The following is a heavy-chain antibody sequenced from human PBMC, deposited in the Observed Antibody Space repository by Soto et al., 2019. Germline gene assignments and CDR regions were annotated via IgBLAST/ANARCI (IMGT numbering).Heavy chain of an antibody. Sequence: GGSLRLSCIASGFPFSSYGMHWVRQAPGKGLEWVSVICYGGSFKYYADSVKGRFTSSRDNSKSTLYLQMNSLRVEDTAVYYCAKEAPRRSYADQWGQGTLVTVSS. CDR2: ICYGGSFK. CDR3: AKEAPRRSYADQ. CDR1: GFPFSSYG. D-gene: IGHD1-26*01. V-gene: IGHV3-33*06. J-gene: IGHJ4*02.